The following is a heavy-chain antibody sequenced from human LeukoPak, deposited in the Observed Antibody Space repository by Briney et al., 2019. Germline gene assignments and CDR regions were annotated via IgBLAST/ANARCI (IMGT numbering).Heavy chain of an antibody. CDR2: ISYDGSNK. CDR3: ARVNLFDI. J-gene: IGHJ3*02. V-gene: IGHV3-30-3*01. Sequence: PGGSLRLSCAASGFTFSSYTMHWVRQAPGKGLEWVAVISYDGSNKYYADSVKGRFTISRDNSKNTLYLQMNSLRVEDTAVYYCARVNLFDIWGQGTMVTVSS. CDR1: GFTFSSYT. D-gene: IGHD1-1*01.